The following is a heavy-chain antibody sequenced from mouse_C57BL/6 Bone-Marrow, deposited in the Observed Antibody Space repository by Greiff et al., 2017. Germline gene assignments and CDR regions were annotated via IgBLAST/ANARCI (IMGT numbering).Heavy chain of an antibody. CDR3: ARRGSSPYYYAMDY. D-gene: IGHD1-1*01. V-gene: IGHV1-47*01. CDR2: FLPYNDDT. CDR1: CYTFTTYP. Sequence: QVQLKQSGAELVKPGASVSMSCKATCYTFTTYPLEWLKQNHGKSLVWIGNFLPYNDDTKYNEKFNGNATLTVAKSASTVYLELSRLTSDDSAVYYCARRGSSPYYYAMDYWGQGTSVTVSS. J-gene: IGHJ4*01.